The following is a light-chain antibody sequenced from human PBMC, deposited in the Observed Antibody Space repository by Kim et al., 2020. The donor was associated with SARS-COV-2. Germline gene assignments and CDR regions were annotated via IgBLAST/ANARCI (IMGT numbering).Light chain of an antibody. CDR2: DVS. CDR3: LQYDTCWT. Sequence: DIQMTQSPTTLSAYVGDRVTITCRASQCISSLLAWYRQKPGNAPTLLIHDVSTLESGVLSRFSVSGSGTECTLIIRSLQSEDFATYFPLQYDTCWTFGQRTKVDI. V-gene: IGKV1-5*01. J-gene: IGKJ1*01. CDR1: QCISSL.